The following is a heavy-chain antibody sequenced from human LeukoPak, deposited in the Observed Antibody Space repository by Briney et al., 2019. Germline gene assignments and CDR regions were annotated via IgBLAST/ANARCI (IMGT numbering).Heavy chain of an antibody. CDR1: GGSISSGSYY. CDR3: AGQNYYDSSGLDY. D-gene: IGHD3-22*01. CDR2: IYTSGST. V-gene: IGHV4-61*02. Sequence: NPSETLSLTCTVSGGSISSGSYYWSWIRQPAGKGLERIGRIYTSGSTNYNPPLKSRVTISVDTSKNQFSLKLNSVTAAATAVYYCAGQNYYDSSGLDYWGQGTLVTVSS. J-gene: IGHJ4*02.